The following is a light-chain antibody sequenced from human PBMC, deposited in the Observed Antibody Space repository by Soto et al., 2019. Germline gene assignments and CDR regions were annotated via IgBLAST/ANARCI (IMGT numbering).Light chain of an antibody. CDR1: QSVLYSSINKNY. CDR3: QQYHNPPLT. J-gene: IGKJ1*01. V-gene: IGKV4-1*01. CDR2: WAS. Sequence: DIVMTQSPDSLAVSMGERATINCKSSQSVLYSSINKNYLAWYQQKPGQPPKLLIYWASTRESGVPDRFSGSGSGTDFTLTISSLQAEDVAVHYCQQYHNPPLTFGQGTKVEIK.